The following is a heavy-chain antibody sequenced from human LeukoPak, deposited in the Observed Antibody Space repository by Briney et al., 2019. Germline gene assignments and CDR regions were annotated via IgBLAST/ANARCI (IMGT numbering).Heavy chain of an antibody. V-gene: IGHV3-21*01. CDR3: ARDVHGSDAFDI. Sequence: PGGSLRLSCAASGFTFSSYSMNWVRQAPGKGLEWVSSISSSSSYIYYADSVKGRFTISRDNAKNSLYLQMNSLRAEDTAVYYCARDVHGSDAFDIWGQGTMVTVSS. J-gene: IGHJ3*02. D-gene: IGHD5-24*01. CDR2: ISSSSSYI. CDR1: GFTFSSYS.